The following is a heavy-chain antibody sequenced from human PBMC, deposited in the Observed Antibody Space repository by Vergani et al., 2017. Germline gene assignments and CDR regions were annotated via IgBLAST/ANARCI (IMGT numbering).Heavy chain of an antibody. CDR3: AKDSQTYELLYPGLYDF. CDR1: GFTFSSYD. Sequence: EVQLVESGGGLVQPGGSLRLSCAACGFTFSSYDMHWVRQATGKGLEWVSAIGTAGDTYYPGSVKGQFTISRENAKNSLYLQMNSLRVEDTAKYYCAKDSQTYELLYPGLYDFWGQGTLVTVSS. J-gene: IGHJ4*02. CDR2: IGTAGDT. V-gene: IGHV3-13*03. D-gene: IGHD3-10*01.